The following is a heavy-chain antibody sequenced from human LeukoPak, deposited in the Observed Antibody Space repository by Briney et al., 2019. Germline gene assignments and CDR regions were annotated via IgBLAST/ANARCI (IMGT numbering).Heavy chain of an antibody. J-gene: IGHJ5*02. D-gene: IGHD3-3*01. V-gene: IGHV4-34*01. CDR2: INHSGST. Sequence: SETLSLTCAVYGGSFSGYYWSWIRQPPGKGLEWIGEINHSGSTNYNPSLKSRVTISVDTSKNQFSLKLSSVTAADTAVYYCARGVGWESYDFWSGYYLHWFDPWGQGTLVTVRS. CDR3: ARGVGWESYDFWSGYYLHWFDP. CDR1: GGSFSGYY.